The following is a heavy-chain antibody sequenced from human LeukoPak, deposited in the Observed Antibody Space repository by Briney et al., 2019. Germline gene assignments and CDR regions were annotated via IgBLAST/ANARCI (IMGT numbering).Heavy chain of an antibody. CDR1: GGSISSTNYY. CDR3: ARTGSTVTMLYPFDH. CDR2: IYYSGST. D-gene: IGHD4-17*01. Sequence: PSETLSLTCTVSGGSISSTNYYWSWIPQPPGKGLGWIGYIYYSGSTNYNPSLKSRVSISVDTSKNQFSLKLSSVTAADTAVYYCARTGSTVTMLYPFDHWGQGTLVTVSS. J-gene: IGHJ4*02. V-gene: IGHV4-61*01.